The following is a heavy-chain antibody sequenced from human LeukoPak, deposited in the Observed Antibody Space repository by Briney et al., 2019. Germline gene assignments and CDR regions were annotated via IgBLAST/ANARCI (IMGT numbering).Heavy chain of an antibody. D-gene: IGHD5-18*01. Sequence: GGSLRLSCAASGFTFSSYGMHWVRQAPGKGLEWVAVIWYDGSDEYYADSVKGRFTISRDNSKNTLFLQMNSLTAEDTAVYYCARTNLYVDTAVNDAFAIWGQGTMVTVSS. CDR1: GFTFSSYG. CDR3: ARTNLYVDTAVNDAFAI. J-gene: IGHJ3*02. CDR2: IWYDGSDE. V-gene: IGHV3-33*01.